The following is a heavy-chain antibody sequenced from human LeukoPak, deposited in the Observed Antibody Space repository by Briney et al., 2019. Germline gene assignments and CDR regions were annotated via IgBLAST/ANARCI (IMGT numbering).Heavy chain of an antibody. CDR2: IYYSGST. CDR1: GGSISSYY. V-gene: IGHV4-59*01. D-gene: IGHD3-10*01. CDR3: ARAITMVRGKTAFDI. Sequence: PSETLSLTCTVSGGSISSYYWSWIRQPPGKGLEWIGYIYYSGSTNYNPSLKSRVTISVDTSKNQFSLKLSSVTAADTAVYYCARAITMVRGKTAFDIWGQGTMVTVPS. J-gene: IGHJ3*02.